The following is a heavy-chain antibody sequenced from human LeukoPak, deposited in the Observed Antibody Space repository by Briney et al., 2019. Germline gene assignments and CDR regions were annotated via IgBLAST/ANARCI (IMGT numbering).Heavy chain of an antibody. Sequence: GGSLRLSCAVSGFTFDDYAMHWVRQAPGKGLEWVSLISWDGGSTYYADSVKGRFTISRDNSKNSLYLQMNSLRTEDTALYYCAKDTDSSGWSTLDYWGQGTLVTVSS. V-gene: IGHV3-43*01. CDR1: GFTFDDYA. CDR2: ISWDGGST. D-gene: IGHD6-19*01. CDR3: AKDTDSSGWSTLDY. J-gene: IGHJ4*02.